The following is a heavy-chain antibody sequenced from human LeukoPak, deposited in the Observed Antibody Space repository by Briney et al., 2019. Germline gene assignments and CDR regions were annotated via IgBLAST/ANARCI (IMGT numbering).Heavy chain of an antibody. V-gene: IGHV3-74*01. CDR2: IKNDGRSP. Sequence: PGGSLRLYCAASGFTFSSYWTHWVRQAPGKGLVWVSRIKNDGRSPSYADSVKGRFTISSDNAKNTVDLQIDSLGAEDTAVYDCARDPNGGSGSDPHDAFDIWGQGTMVTVSS. CDR3: ARDPNGGSGSDPHDAFDI. D-gene: IGHD1-26*01. J-gene: IGHJ3*02. CDR1: GFTFSSYW.